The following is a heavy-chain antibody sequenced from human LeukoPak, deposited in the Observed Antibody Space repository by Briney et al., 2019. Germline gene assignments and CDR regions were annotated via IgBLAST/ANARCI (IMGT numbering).Heavy chain of an antibody. CDR2: ISGSGGST. J-gene: IGHJ4*02. V-gene: IGHV3-23*01. CDR1: GFTFSSYD. D-gene: IGHD3-22*01. CDR3: AKGVSSGYYDWYYFDY. Sequence: QPGGSLRLSCAASGFTFSSYDMNWVRQAPGRGLEWVSAISGSGGSTYYADSVKGRFTISRDNSKNTLYLQMNSLRAEDTAVYYCAKGVSSGYYDWYYFDYWGQGTLVTVSS.